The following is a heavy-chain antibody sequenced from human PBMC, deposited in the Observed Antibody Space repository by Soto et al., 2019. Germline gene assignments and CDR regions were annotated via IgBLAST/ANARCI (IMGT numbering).Heavy chain of an antibody. CDR3: AKPYYDFWSGHLGYFDY. CDR1: GFTFSSYA. V-gene: IGHV3-23*01. D-gene: IGHD3-3*01. CDR2: ISGSGGST. Sequence: GGSLRLSCAASGFTFSSYAMSWVRQAPGKGLEWVSAISGSGGSTYYADSVKGRFTISRDKSKNTLYLQMNSLRAEDTAVYYCAKPYYDFWSGHLGYFDYWGQGTLVTVSS. J-gene: IGHJ4*02.